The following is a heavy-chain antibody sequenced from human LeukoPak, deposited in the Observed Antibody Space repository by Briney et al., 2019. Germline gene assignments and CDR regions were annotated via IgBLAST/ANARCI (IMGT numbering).Heavy chain of an antibody. J-gene: IGHJ4*02. CDR3: VKDYRVGSSPAFGDF. Sequence: GGSLRLSCAASGFTFRSHAMSWVRQAPGKGLEWVSGLIENGATTYYADSVKGRFSISRDNSMNTVYLQMNNLRAEDTAVYYCVKDYRVGSSPAFGDFWGQGTLVTVS. CDR1: GFTFRSHA. CDR2: LIENGATT. D-gene: IGHD1-26*01. V-gene: IGHV3-23*01.